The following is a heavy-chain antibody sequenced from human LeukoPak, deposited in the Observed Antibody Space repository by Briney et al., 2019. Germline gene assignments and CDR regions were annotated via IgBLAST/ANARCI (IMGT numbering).Heavy chain of an antibody. Sequence: GGSLRLSCAASGFTFSSYGMHWVRRAPGKGLEWVAVISYDGSNKYYADSVKGRFTISRDDSKNTLYLQMNSLRAEDTAVYYCAKVDEMATITGAFDIWGQGTMVTVSS. CDR2: ISYDGSNK. J-gene: IGHJ3*02. CDR1: GFTFSSYG. CDR3: AKVDEMATITGAFDI. V-gene: IGHV3-30*18. D-gene: IGHD5-24*01.